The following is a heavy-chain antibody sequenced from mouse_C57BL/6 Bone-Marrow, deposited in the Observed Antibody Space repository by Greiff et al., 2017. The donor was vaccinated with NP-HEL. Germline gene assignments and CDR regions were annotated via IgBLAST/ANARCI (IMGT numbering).Heavy chain of an antibody. J-gene: IGHJ2*01. CDR2: INPNNGGT. Sequence: EVQLQQSGPELVKPGASVKIPCKASGYTFTDYNMDWVKQSHGKSLEWIGDINPNNGGTIYNQKFKGKATLTVDKSSSTAYMELRSLTSEDTAVYDCARFGGLRALDYWGQGTTLTVSS. CDR3: ARFGGLRALDY. D-gene: IGHD2-4*01. CDR1: GYTFTDYN. V-gene: IGHV1-18*01.